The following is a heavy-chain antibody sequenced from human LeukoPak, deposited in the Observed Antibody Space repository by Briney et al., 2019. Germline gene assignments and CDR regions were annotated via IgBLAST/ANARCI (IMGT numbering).Heavy chain of an antibody. CDR1: GFTFSSYG. J-gene: IGHJ4*03. Sequence: PGGSLRLSCAASGFTFSSYGMNWGRQAPGKGLEWVSPISTSSSYIYYADSMKGRFTISRDNAKNSLYLQMNSLRAEDTAVYYCARVEGNIVTTTEGYFDYWGQGTLVTVSS. D-gene: IGHD5-12*01. CDR3: ARVEGNIVTTTEGYFDY. CDR2: ISTSSSYI. V-gene: IGHV3-21*01.